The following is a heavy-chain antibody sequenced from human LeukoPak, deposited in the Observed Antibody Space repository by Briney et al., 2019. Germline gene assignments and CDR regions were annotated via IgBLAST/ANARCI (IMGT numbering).Heavy chain of an antibody. V-gene: IGHV3-21*01. CDR2: ISSSSSYI. CDR1: GFTFSSYS. D-gene: IGHD5-18*01. CDR3: ARDAAYGYDRFDY. Sequence: GGSLRLSCAASGFTFSSYSMNWVRQAPGKGLEWVSSISSSSSYIYYADSVKGRFTISRDNAKNSLYLQMNSLRAEDTAVYYCARDAAYGYDRFDYWGQGAQVTVSS. J-gene: IGHJ4*02.